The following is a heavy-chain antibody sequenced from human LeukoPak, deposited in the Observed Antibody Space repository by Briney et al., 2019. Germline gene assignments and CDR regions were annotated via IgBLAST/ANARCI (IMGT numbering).Heavy chain of an antibody. CDR3: AKRASGSGPSLLYFDY. Sequence: GRSLRLSCAASGFTFSSYAMSWVRQALGKGLEGVSVISNSGGSTFYADSVKGRFTISRDNSKNTLYLQMNSLRAEDTAVYYCAKRASGSGPSLLYFDYWGRGPLVPVSS. D-gene: IGHD3-10*01. J-gene: IGHJ4*02. V-gene: IGHV3-23*01. CDR1: GFTFSSYA. CDR2: ISNSGGST.